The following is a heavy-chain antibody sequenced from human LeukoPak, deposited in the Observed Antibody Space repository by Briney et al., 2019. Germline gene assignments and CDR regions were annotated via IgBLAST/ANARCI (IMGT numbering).Heavy chain of an antibody. V-gene: IGHV3-66*01. CDR3: ARDAHYYDSSGYFRAPFEY. Sequence: GGSLRLSCAASGFTVSSNYMSWVRQAPGKGLEWVSVIYSCGSTYYADSVKGRFTISRDNAKNSLYLQMSSLRAEDTAVYYCARDAHYYDSSGYFRAPFEYWGQGTLVTVSS. D-gene: IGHD3-22*01. CDR2: IYSCGST. CDR1: GFTVSSNY. J-gene: IGHJ4*02.